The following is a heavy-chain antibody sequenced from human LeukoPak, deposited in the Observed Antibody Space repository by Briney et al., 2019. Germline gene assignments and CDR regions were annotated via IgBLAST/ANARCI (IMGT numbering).Heavy chain of an antibody. CDR1: GFTVSSNS. CDR2: IYSDNT. CDR3: ARRAGAYSHPYDY. J-gene: IGHJ4*02. V-gene: IGHV3-53*01. Sequence: PGGSLRLSCTVSGFTVSSNSMSWVRQAPGKGLEGVSFIYSDNTHYSDSVKGRFTISRDNSKNTLYLQMNSLRAEDTAVYYCARRAGAYSHPYDYWGQGTLVTVPS. D-gene: IGHD4/OR15-4a*01.